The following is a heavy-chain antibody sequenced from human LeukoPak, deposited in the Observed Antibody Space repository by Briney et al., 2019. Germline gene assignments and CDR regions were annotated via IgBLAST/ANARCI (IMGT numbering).Heavy chain of an antibody. CDR2: ISWNSGTK. V-gene: IGHV3-9*01. CDR3: AVLHYYAMDV. J-gene: IGHJ6*02. Sequence: PGGSLRLSCAASGFTFDDYAMHWVRQAPGKGLEWVSGISWNSGTKGYADSVKGRFTISRDNAKNSLYLQMNSLRGEDAALYYCAVLHYYAMDVWGQGTQVTVSS. CDR1: GFTFDDYA. D-gene: IGHD2-8*01.